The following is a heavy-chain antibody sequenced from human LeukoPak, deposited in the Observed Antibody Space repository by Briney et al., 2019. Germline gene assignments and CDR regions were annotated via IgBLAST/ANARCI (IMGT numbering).Heavy chain of an antibody. J-gene: IGHJ6*03. CDR3: ARNPRAYYGSGSYYMFQTLGYYYYMDV. CDR1: GGSISSYY. V-gene: IGHV4-59*01. Sequence: SETLSLTCTVSGGSISSYYWSWIRQPPGKGLEWIGYIYYSGSTNYNPSLKSRVTISVDTSKNQFSLKLSSVTAADTAVYYCARNPRAYYGSGSYYMFQTLGYYYYMDVWGKGTTVTVSS. CDR2: IYYSGST. D-gene: IGHD3-10*01.